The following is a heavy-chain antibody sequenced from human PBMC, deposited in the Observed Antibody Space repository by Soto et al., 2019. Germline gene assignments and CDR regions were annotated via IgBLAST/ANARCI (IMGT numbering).Heavy chain of an antibody. CDR1: GFTFSSYA. CDR2: ISYDGSNK. V-gene: IGHV3-30-3*01. J-gene: IGHJ6*02. CDR3: ASPPYYDFWSGYVLGGMDV. D-gene: IGHD3-3*01. Sequence: QVQLVESGGGVVQPGRSLRLSCAASGFTFSSYAMHWVRQAPGKGLEWVAVISYDGSNKYYADSVKGRFTISRDNSKNTLYLHMNSLRAEDTAVYYCASPPYYDFWSGYVLGGMDVWGQGTTVTVSS.